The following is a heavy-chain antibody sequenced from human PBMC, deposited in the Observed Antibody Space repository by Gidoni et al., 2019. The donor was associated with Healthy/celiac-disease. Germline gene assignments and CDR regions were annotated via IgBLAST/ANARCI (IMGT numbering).Heavy chain of an antibody. CDR3: ARDSASRGYLT. V-gene: IGHV4-34*01. CDR2: INHSGST. Sequence: QVQLQQWGAGLLKPSETLSLTCAVYGGSFSGYYWSWIRQPPGKGLEWIGEINHSGSTNYNPSLKSRVTISVDTSKNQFSLKLSSVTAADTAVYYCARDSASRGYLTWGQGTLVTVSS. CDR1: GGSFSGYY. J-gene: IGHJ5*02. D-gene: IGHD3-3*01.